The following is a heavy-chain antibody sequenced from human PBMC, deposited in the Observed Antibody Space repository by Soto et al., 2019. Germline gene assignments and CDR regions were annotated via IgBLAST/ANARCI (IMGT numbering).Heavy chain of an antibody. V-gene: IGHV4-34*01. CDR1: GGSFSGYY. D-gene: IGHD6-13*01. CDR2: INHSGST. CDR3: AAGEGAAASY. J-gene: IGHJ4*02. Sequence: QVQLQQWGAGLLKPSETLSLTCAVYGGSFSGYYWSWIRQPPGKGLEWIGEINHSGSTNYNPSLKSRVTISVDTSKTQFSLKLSSVTAADTAVYYCAAGEGAAASYWGQGTLVTVSS.